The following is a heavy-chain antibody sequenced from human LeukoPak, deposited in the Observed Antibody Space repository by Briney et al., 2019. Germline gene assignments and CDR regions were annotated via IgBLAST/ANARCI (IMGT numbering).Heavy chain of an antibody. CDR1: GGSISSYY. CDR2: ISGSGGST. Sequence: ETLSLTCTVSGGSISSYYWSWVRQAPGKGLEWVSAISGSGGSTYYADSVKGRFTISRDNSKNTLYLQMNSLRAEDTAVYYCAKDWKPMIVVVPDAFDIWGQGTMVTVSS. D-gene: IGHD3-22*01. J-gene: IGHJ3*02. V-gene: IGHV3-23*01. CDR3: AKDWKPMIVVVPDAFDI.